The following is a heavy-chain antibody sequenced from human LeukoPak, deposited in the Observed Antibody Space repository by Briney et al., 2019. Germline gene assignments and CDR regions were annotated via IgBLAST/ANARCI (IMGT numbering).Heavy chain of an antibody. CDR3: ARGYYGSGSQN. CDR2: INPNSCGT. J-gene: IGHJ4*02. V-gene: IGHV1-2*02. D-gene: IGHD3-10*01. Sequence: ASVNVSCQASGYTFTGYYMHWVRPAPGQGLEWMGWINPNSCGTNYAQKFQGRVTMTRDKSISTAYMELSRLRSDDTAVYYCARGYYGSGSQNWGQGTLVTVSS. CDR1: GYTFTGYY.